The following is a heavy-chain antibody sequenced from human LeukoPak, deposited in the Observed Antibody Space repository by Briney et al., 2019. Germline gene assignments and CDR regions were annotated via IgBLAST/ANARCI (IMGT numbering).Heavy chain of an antibody. CDR1: GYTFTGYY. Sequence: SVKVSCKASGYTFTGYYMHWVRQAPGQGLEWMGWINPNSGGTNYAQKFQGRVTMTRDTSISTAYMELSRLRSDDTAVYYCAREGDYYDRSGYYYEYWGQGTLVTVSS. CDR2: INPNSGGT. CDR3: AREGDYYDRSGYYYEY. V-gene: IGHV1-2*02. J-gene: IGHJ4*02. D-gene: IGHD3-22*01.